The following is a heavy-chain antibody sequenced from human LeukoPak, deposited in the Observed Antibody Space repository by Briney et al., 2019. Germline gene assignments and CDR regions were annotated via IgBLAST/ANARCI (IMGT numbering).Heavy chain of an antibody. CDR3: ARDHVLLWFGSLDY. D-gene: IGHD3-10*01. V-gene: IGHV1-18*01. Sequence: ASVKVSCKASGYTFTSYGISWVRQAPGQGLEWMGWISAYNGNTNYAQKLQGRVTMTTDTSTGTAYMELRSLRSDDTAVYYCARDHVLLWFGSLDYWGQGTLVTVSS. CDR1: GYTFTSYG. CDR2: ISAYNGNT. J-gene: IGHJ4*02.